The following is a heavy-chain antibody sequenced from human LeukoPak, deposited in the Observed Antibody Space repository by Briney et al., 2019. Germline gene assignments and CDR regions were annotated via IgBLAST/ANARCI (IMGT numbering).Heavy chain of an antibody. CDR2: ISSSSSYI. CDR3: ARGRLKNFDY. J-gene: IGHJ4*02. V-gene: IGHV3-21*01. Sequence: PGGSLRLSCAASGFTFSSYSMNWVRQAPGKGLECVSSISSSSSYIYYAASVKRRFTLSRDNAKNSLYLQMNSLRAEDTAVYYCARGRLKNFDYWGQGTLVTVSS. D-gene: IGHD6-6*01. CDR1: GFTFSSYS.